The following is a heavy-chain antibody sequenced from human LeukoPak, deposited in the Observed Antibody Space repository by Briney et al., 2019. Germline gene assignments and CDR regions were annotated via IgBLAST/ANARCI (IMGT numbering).Heavy chain of an antibody. J-gene: IGHJ4*02. CDR2: ISGSGGTT. Sequence: GGSLRLSCAVSGFTFGIYAMTWVRQAPGRGLEWVSTISGSGGTTHFADSVMGRFTISRDNSGSTLYLQMNSLRAEDTAVYWCARGHSSGWYYFDSWGQGTLVTVSS. CDR3: ARGHSSGWYYFDS. V-gene: IGHV3-23*01. CDR1: GFTFGIYA. D-gene: IGHD6-19*01.